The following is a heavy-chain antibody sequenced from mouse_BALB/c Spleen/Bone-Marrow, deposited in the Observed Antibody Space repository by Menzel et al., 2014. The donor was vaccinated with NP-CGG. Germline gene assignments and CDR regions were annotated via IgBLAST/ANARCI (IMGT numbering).Heavy chain of an antibody. CDR3: ARSRYGSYYGY. CDR2: IYPGNANT. V-gene: IGHV1S56*01. J-gene: IGHJ2*01. Sequence: QVQLQQSGPELVKPGASVRISCKASNYTFTTYYIYWVKQRPGQGLEWIGWIYPGNANTKYNEKFKAKATLTADKSSSTAYMQLSSLTSEDSAVYFCARSRYGSYYGYWGQSTPLTVSS. D-gene: IGHD1-1*01. CDR1: NYTFTTYY.